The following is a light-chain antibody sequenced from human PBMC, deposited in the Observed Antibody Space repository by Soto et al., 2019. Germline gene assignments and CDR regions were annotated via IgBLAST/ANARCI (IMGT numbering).Light chain of an antibody. V-gene: IGKV2-28*01. Sequence: DIVMTQSPLSLPVIPGEPASISCWSSQSLLNSNGNNNLNWYLQKLGQSPQVLIYLGSNRASVVPDRFSGSGSGTDFTLRISRVEAEDVGVYYCMQALQTPLTCGQGTRLEIK. CDR2: LGS. J-gene: IGKJ5*01. CDR3: MQALQTPLT. CDR1: QSLLNSNGNNN.